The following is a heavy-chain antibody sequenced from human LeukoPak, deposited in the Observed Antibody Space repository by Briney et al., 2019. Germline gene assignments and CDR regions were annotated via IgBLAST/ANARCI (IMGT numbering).Heavy chain of an antibody. J-gene: IGHJ4*02. CDR2: ISYDGSNK. D-gene: IGHD2-2*01. Sequence: GRSLRLSCAASGFTFSSYAMHWVRQAPGKGLEWVAVISYDGSNKYYADSVKGRFTISRDNSKNTLYLQMNSLRAEDTAVYYCARDHCSSTSCYTPDFDYWGQGTLVTVSS. CDR1: GFTFSSYA. V-gene: IGHV3-30*04. CDR3: ARDHCSSTSCYTPDFDY.